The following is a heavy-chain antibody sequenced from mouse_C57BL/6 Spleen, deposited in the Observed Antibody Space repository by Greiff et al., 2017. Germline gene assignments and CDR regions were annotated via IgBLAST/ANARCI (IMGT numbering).Heavy chain of an antibody. CDR1: GYTFTSYW. CDR3: TRRDYDDFDV. V-gene: IGHV1-5*01. D-gene: IGHD2-4*01. Sequence: EVQLQESGTVLARPGASVKMSCKTSGYTFTSYWMHWVKQRPGQGLEWIGAIYPGNSDTSYNQKFKGKAKLTAVTSASTAYMELSSLTNEDSAVYYCTRRDYDDFDVWGTGTTVTVSS. J-gene: IGHJ1*03. CDR2: IYPGNSDT.